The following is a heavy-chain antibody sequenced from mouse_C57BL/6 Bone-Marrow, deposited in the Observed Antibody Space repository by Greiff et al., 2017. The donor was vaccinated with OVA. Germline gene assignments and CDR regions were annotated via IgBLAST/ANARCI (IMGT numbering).Heavy chain of an antibody. CDR1: GYTFTSYW. D-gene: IGHD1-1*01. CDR3: ARHYGSSDYWFAY. J-gene: IGHJ3*01. CDR2: IHPNSGST. V-gene: IGHV1-64*01. Sequence: VQLQQPGAELVKPGASVKLSCKASGYTFTSYWMHWVKQRPGQGLEWIGMIHPNSGSTNYNEKFKSKATLTVDKSSSTASMQLSSLTSEDSAVYYCARHYGSSDYWFAYWGQGTPVTVSA.